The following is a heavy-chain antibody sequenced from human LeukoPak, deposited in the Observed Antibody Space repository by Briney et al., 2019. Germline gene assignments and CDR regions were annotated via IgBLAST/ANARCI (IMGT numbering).Heavy chain of an antibody. J-gene: IGHJ4*02. D-gene: IGHD3-10*01. CDR1: GGSFSGYY. CDR3: ARAPSYYGSGSYLQSNSFYFDY. V-gene: IGHV4-34*01. Sequence: PSETLSLTCAVYGGSFSGYYWSWIRQPPGKGLEWIGEINHSGSTNYNPSLKSRVTISVDTSKNQFSLKLSSVTAADTAVYYCARAPSYYGSGSYLQSNSFYFDYWGQGTLVTVSS. CDR2: INHSGST.